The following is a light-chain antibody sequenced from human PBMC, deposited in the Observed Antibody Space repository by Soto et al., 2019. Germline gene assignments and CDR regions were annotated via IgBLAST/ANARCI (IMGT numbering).Light chain of an antibody. V-gene: IGLV1-40*01. Sequence: QSVLTQPPSVSGAPGQRVTISCTGSSSNIGAGYDVHWYQQLPGTAPKLLIYGNSNRPSGVPDRFSGSKSGTSASLAITGLRAEDEADYYCQSYDSSLSGFYVSGTGTKVTVL. CDR1: SSNIGAGYD. CDR3: QSYDSSLSGFYV. CDR2: GNS. J-gene: IGLJ1*01.